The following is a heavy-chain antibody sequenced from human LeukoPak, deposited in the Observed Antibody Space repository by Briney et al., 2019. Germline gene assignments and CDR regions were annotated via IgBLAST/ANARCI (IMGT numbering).Heavy chain of an antibody. CDR2: IYSSGRT. CDR1: GDSTSSGSYY. CDR3: ARGVNSGYFDY. J-gene: IGHJ4*02. V-gene: IGHV4-61*02. D-gene: IGHD1-26*01. Sequence: SETLSLTCTVSGDSTSSGSYYWSWIRQPAGEGLEWIGRIYSSGRTHYSPSLKSRVTISVDTSRNQFSLKLTSVTAADTAVYYCARGVNSGYFDYCGQGTLVTVSS.